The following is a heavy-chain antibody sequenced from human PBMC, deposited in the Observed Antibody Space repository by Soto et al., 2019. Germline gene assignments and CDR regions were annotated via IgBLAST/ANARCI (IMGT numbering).Heavy chain of an antibody. Sequence: QVQLVQSGAEVKKPGASVKVSCKASGYTFTSYYMHWVRQAPGQGLEGMGIINPSGGSTSYAQKFQGRVTMTRDTSTSTVYMELSSLRSEDTAVYYCARGLSDYGDSYYFDYWGQGTLVTVSS. CDR1: GYTFTSYY. D-gene: IGHD4-17*01. V-gene: IGHV1-46*01. CDR3: ARGLSDYGDSYYFDY. J-gene: IGHJ4*02. CDR2: INPSGGST.